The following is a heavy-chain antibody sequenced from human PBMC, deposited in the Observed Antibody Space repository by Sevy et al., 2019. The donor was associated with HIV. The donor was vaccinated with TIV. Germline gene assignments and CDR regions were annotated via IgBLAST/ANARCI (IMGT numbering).Heavy chain of an antibody. CDR1: GFPFSNYW. CDR2: INEDGSEK. D-gene: IGHD2-21*01. V-gene: IGHV3-7*04. Sequence: GGSLRLSCTASGFPFSNYWMSWVRQAPGKGLAWVANINEDGSEKDYVDSVKGRFTISRDNAKNSLSLQLNSLRAEDTAVYYCARAQTICGGVSCYPGWFDPWGQGTLVTVSS. CDR3: ARAQTICGGVSCYPGWFDP. J-gene: IGHJ5*02.